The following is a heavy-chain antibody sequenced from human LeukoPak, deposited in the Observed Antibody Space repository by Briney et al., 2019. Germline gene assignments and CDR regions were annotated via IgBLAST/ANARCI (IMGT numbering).Heavy chain of an antibody. J-gene: IGHJ4*02. CDR1: GFTFVSYW. CDR2: INSDGRTT. D-gene: IGHD4-17*01. Sequence: PGGSLRLSCAASGFTFVSYWVHWVRQAPGKGLAWVSRINSDGRTTNYADSVRGRFTISRDNAKNTLYLQMSSLRAEDTAVYYCAGGYGVNGDYYFDYWGQGTLVTVSS. V-gene: IGHV3-74*01. CDR3: AGGYGVNGDYYFDY.